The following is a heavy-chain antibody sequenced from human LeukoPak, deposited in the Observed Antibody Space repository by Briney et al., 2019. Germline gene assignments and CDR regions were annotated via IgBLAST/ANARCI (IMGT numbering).Heavy chain of an antibody. J-gene: IGHJ4*02. V-gene: IGHV1-3*01. Sequence: WASVKVSCKASGGTFSSYAIRWVRQAPGQRLEWMGWINAGDGNTKYSQKFQGRVTITRDTSASTAYMELSSLRSEDTAVYYCARPSRWLQYLYFDYWGQGTLVTVSS. D-gene: IGHD5-24*01. CDR1: GGTFSSYA. CDR3: ARPSRWLQYLYFDY. CDR2: INAGDGNT.